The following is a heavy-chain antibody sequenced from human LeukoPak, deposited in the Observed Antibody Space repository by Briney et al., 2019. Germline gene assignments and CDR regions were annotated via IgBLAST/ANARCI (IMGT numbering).Heavy chain of an antibody. J-gene: IGHJ4*02. Sequence: SETLSLTCTVSGGSIGSSSYYWGWIRQPPGKGREGIGSINFSGGTYYNPSLKSRVTISVDTSKNQFSLKLSSVTAADTAVYYCARRPLRYDSSGYYRSGFDYWGQGTLVTVSS. CDR2: INFSGGT. D-gene: IGHD3-22*01. CDR3: ARRPLRYDSSGYYRSGFDY. CDR1: GGSIGSSSYY. V-gene: IGHV4-39*01.